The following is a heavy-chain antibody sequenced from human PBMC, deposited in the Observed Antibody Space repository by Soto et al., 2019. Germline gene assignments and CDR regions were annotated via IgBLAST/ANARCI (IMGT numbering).Heavy chain of an antibody. CDR1: GYSISRGYY. Sequence: SETLSLTCAVSGYSISRGYYWCFLRQPPGKGLECIGSIYHGGSTYYNPSLNSRVTLSIDMTNNHVSLILNSVTAADTAVYYCARVGPWVPYYYDSSPYTFENWFDPWGQGTLVTVSS. V-gene: IGHV4-38-2*01. CDR3: ARVGPWVPYYYDSSPYTFENWFDP. CDR2: IYHGGST. J-gene: IGHJ5*02. D-gene: IGHD3-22*01.